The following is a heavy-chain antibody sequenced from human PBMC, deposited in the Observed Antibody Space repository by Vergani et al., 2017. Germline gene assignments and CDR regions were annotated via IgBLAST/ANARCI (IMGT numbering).Heavy chain of an antibody. V-gene: IGHV3-66*01. CDR3: SYGVDV. CDR1: GFSVSDNY. CDR2: LYVVGTS. Sequence: EVRLVDSGGGLAQPGGSLRLSCAASGFSVSDNYMSWVRQAPGKGLEWVSILYVVGTSDYADSVKGRFTVSRDISKNTLHLQLNSLRVEDTAVYFCSYGVDVWGRETTVTVSS. J-gene: IGHJ6*02.